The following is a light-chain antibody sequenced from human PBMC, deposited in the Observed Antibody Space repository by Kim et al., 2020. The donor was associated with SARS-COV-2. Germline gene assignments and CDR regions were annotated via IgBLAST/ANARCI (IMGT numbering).Light chain of an antibody. Sequence: GQKVTISCSGSSSHIGNNYVSWYHQLPGTTPKLLIYDNDKRPSGIPDRFSGSKSGTSATLGIAALQTGDEAVYYCGTWDNKLSAGVFGGGTQLTVL. CDR2: DND. J-gene: IGLJ2*01. CDR1: SSHIGNNY. CDR3: GTWDNKLSAGV. V-gene: IGLV1-51*01.